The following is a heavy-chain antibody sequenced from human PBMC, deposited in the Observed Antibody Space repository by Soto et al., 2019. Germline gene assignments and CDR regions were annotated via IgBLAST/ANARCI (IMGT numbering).Heavy chain of an antibody. Sequence: SETLSLTCAVYVGSFSGYYWSWIRQPPGKGLEWIGEINHSGSTNYNPSLKSRVTISVDTSKNQFSLKLSSVTAADTAVYYCARGGFSGWYGDGVDYWGQGTLVTVSS. D-gene: IGHD6-19*01. CDR3: ARGGFSGWYGDGVDY. J-gene: IGHJ4*02. CDR1: VGSFSGYY. CDR2: INHSGST. V-gene: IGHV4-34*01.